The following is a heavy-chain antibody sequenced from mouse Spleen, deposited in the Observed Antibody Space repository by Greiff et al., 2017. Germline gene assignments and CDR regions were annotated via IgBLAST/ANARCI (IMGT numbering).Heavy chain of an antibody. CDR2: ISSGGSYT. J-gene: IGHJ1*03. Sequence: EVQLVESGGDLVKPGGSLKLSCAASGFTFSSYGMSWVRQTPDKRLEWVATISSGGSYTYYPDSVKGRFTISRDNAKNTLYLQMSSLKSEDTAMYYCARYYGSSYDWYFDVWGTGTTVTVSS. CDR1: GFTFSSYG. CDR3: ARYYGSSYDWYFDV. D-gene: IGHD1-1*01. V-gene: IGHV5-6*01.